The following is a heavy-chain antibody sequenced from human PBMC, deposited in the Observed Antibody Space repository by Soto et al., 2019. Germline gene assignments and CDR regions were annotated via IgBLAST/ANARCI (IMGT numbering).Heavy chain of an antibody. CDR3: ARRGSRLSVAVAAFDY. V-gene: IGHV4-39*02. CDR1: SGSISTSGYY. J-gene: IGHJ4*02. Sequence: SETLSLTCSVSSGSISTSGYYWGWFRQPPGTGLEWIGGISYSGSTYYNPSLKSRLTISVDTSKNHFSLKLTSVTAADTAVYFCARRGSRLSVAVAAFDYWYQGTLVTVSS. D-gene: IGHD6-19*01. CDR2: ISYSGST.